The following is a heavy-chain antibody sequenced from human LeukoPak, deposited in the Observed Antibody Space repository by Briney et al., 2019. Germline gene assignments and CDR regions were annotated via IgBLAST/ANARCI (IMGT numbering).Heavy chain of an antibody. V-gene: IGHV3-23*01. Sequence: GGSLRLSCAASGLTFNSYAMSWVRQAPGKGLEWVSGISGSGGSTYYADSVEGWFTISRDNSKNTLFLQMNSLRAEDTAVYYCAKAEGGYDFWSGYSFDYWGQGTLVTVSS. CDR1: GLTFNSYA. CDR3: AKAEGGYDFWSGYSFDY. J-gene: IGHJ4*02. D-gene: IGHD3-3*01. CDR2: ISGSGGST.